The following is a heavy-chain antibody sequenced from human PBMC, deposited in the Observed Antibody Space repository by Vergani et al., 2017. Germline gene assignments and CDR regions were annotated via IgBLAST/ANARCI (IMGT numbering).Heavy chain of an antibody. V-gene: IGHV1-2*02. CDR1: GYTFTGDY. Sequence: QVQLVQSGAEVKKPGASVKVSCKASGYTFTGDYMHWVRQAPGQGLEWMGWINPNSGGTNYAQKFQGRVTMTRDTSISTAYMELSKLRSDDTAVYYCAGTPAEGPAAYRGGDYYGMDVWGQGTTVTVSS. D-gene: IGHD6-25*01. J-gene: IGHJ6*02. CDR2: INPNSGGT. CDR3: AGTPAEGPAAYRGGDYYGMDV.